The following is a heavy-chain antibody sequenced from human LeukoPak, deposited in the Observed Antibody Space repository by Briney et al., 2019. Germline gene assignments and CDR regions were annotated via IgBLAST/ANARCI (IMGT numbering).Heavy chain of an antibody. J-gene: IGHJ4*02. CDR3: ARAGYCSGGDCYPFFDY. Sequence: PGGSLRLSCAASGFTFSSYFIHWVRQAPGKGLMWVSRINSDGSSTSYADSVKGRFTISRDNAKNTLYLQMNSLRAEDTAVYYCARAGYCSGGDCYPFFDYWGQGTLVTVSS. CDR1: GFTFSSYF. D-gene: IGHD2-15*01. CDR2: INSDGSST. V-gene: IGHV3-74*01.